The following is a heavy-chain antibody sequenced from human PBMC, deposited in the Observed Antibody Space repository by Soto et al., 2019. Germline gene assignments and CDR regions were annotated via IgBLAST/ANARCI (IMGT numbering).Heavy chain of an antibody. Sequence: SETLSLTCTVSGGSISSYCWSWIRPPPGKGLEWIGYIYYSGSTNYNPSLKSRVTISVDTSKNQFSLKLSSVTAADTAVYYCARLLYGSGSWFDPWGQGTLVTVSS. J-gene: IGHJ5*02. CDR3: ARLLYGSGSWFDP. CDR2: IYYSGST. D-gene: IGHD3-10*01. V-gene: IGHV4-59*08. CDR1: GGSISSYC.